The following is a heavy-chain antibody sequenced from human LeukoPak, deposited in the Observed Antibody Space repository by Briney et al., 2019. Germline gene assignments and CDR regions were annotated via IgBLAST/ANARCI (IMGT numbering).Heavy chain of an antibody. J-gene: IGHJ4*02. Sequence: GGSLRLSCAASGFTFSTYTMSWVRQAPGKGLEWVSAINTGGGTSSADSVKGRFTISRDNSKNTLYLQMNSLRAEDTAVYYCASLSAVAGTSVVDYWGQGTLVTVSS. CDR2: INTGGGT. CDR1: GFTFSTYT. V-gene: IGHV3-23*01. CDR3: ASLSAVAGTSVVDY. D-gene: IGHD6-19*01.